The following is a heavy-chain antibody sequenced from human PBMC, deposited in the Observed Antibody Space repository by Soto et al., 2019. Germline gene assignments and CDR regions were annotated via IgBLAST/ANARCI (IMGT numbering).Heavy chain of an antibody. V-gene: IGHV3-53*01. CDR3: AGGLVAARVYYFDY. CDR2: IYSGGST. CDR1: GFTVSSSY. D-gene: IGHD2-15*01. J-gene: IGHJ4*02. Sequence: PGGSLRLSCAASGFTVSSSYMSWVRQAPGKGLEWVSVIYSGGSTYYADSVKGRFTISRDNSKNTLYLQMNSLRAEDTAVYYCAGGLVAARVYYFDYWGQGTLVTVSS.